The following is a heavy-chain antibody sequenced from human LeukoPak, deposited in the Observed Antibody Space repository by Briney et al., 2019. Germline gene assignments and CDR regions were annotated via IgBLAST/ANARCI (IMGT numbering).Heavy chain of an antibody. CDR2: INPNSGGT. V-gene: IGHV1-2*02. D-gene: IGHD1-26*01. CDR1: GYTFTGYY. CDR3: ARTEVSGSYLAGGSDY. Sequence: ASVKVSCKASGYTFTGYYMHWVRQAPGQGLEWMGWINPNSGGTNYAQKFQGRVTMTRDTSISTAYMELSRLRSDDTAVYYCARTEVSGSYLAGGSDYWGLGTLVTVSS. J-gene: IGHJ4*02.